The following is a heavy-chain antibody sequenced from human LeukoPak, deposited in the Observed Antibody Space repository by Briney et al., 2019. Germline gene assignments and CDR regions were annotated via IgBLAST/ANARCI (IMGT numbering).Heavy chain of an antibody. D-gene: IGHD6-13*01. Sequence: PSETLSLTCIVSGVPISSYYWSWIRQPPGKGLEWIGYIYYSGSTNYNPSLKSRVTISVDTSKNQFSLKLSSVTAADTAVYYCARGLMMAVAGRGEFHYWGQGTLVTVSS. CDR3: ARGLMMAVAGRGEFHY. CDR1: GVPISSYY. CDR2: IYYSGST. V-gene: IGHV4-59*01. J-gene: IGHJ4*02.